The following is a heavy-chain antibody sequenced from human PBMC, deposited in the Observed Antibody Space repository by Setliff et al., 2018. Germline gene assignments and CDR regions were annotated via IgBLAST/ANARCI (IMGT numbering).Heavy chain of an antibody. CDR1: GGTFSKYG. Sequence: SVKVSCKASGGTFSKYGISWVRQAPGQGLEWMGGIIPNFRTTSYAQKFQGRVTISTDESTMTAYMELNGLRPEDTAMYYCAREEVIVMTVNNYYYYMDVWGKGTTVTVS. D-gene: IGHD2-21*02. V-gene: IGHV1-69*05. CDR3: AREEVIVMTVNNYYYYMDV. CDR2: IIPNFRTT. J-gene: IGHJ6*03.